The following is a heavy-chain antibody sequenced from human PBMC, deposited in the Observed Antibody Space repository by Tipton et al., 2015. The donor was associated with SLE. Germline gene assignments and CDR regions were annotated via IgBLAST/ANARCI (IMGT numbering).Heavy chain of an antibody. V-gene: IGHV3-30*03. Sequence: SLRLSCAASGFTFSSYGMHWVRQAPGKGLEWVAVISYDGSNKYYADSVKGRFTISRDNSKNTLYLQMNSLRAEDTAVYYCARATLDAFDIWGQGTMATVSS. CDR2: ISYDGSNK. J-gene: IGHJ3*02. CDR1: GFTFSSYG. CDR3: ARATLDAFDI.